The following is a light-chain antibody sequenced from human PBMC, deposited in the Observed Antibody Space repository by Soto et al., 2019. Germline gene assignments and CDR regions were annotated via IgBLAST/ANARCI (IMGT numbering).Light chain of an antibody. J-gene: IGKJ3*01. CDR2: GAS. Sequence: ETMMTQSPAPLSVSQGERATLSCRPGRSLNRNLPWFQQKPGQAPRPIIYGASTRACGIPARFSGSGSGTEFTLTISILKSEDFAVYYCQHYNDWPAAFTFGPGTKVDL. CDR3: QHYNDWPAAFT. V-gene: IGKV3D-15*01. CDR1: RSLNRN.